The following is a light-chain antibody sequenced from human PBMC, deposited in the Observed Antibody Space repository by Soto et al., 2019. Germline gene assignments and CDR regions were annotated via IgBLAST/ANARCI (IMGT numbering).Light chain of an antibody. Sequence: DIQMTQSPSTLSASVGDRVTITCRASQSVSSWLAWYQQRPGKAPKLLIYDASSLESGVTSRFSGSGSGTEFTLTISSLQPDDFATYYCHQYNSYSPTFGQGTKLEIK. CDR2: DAS. CDR3: HQYNSYSPT. V-gene: IGKV1-5*01. J-gene: IGKJ2*01. CDR1: QSVSSW.